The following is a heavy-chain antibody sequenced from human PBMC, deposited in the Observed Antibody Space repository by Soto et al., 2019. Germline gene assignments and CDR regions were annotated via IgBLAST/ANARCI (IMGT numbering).Heavy chain of an antibody. CDR2: INPNSGGT. CDR1: GYAFTYYS. D-gene: IGHD1-7*01. Sequence: GASVKVSCKASGYAFTYYSIHWVRQAPGQGLEWMGWINPNSGGTNYAQKFQGRVTMTRDTSISTAYMELSRLRSDDTAVYYCARGVLNWNYEDYWGQGTLVTVSS. CDR3: ARGVLNWNYEDY. V-gene: IGHV1-2*02. J-gene: IGHJ4*02.